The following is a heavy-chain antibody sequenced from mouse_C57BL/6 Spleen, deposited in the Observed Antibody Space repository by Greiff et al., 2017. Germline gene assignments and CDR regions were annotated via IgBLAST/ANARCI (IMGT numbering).Heavy chain of an antibody. Sequence: QVQQKESGPGLVAPSQSLSITCTVSGFSLTSYGVDWVRQSPGKGLEWLGVIWGVGSTNYNSALKSRLSISKDNSKSQVFLKMNSLQTDDTAMYYCASASNWDGFAYWGQGTLVTVSA. J-gene: IGHJ3*01. CDR1: GFSLTSYG. CDR3: ASASNWDGFAY. D-gene: IGHD4-1*02. V-gene: IGHV2-6*01. CDR2: IWGVGST.